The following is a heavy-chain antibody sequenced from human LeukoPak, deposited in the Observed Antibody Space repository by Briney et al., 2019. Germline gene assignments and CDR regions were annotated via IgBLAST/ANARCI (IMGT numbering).Heavy chain of an antibody. J-gene: IGHJ4*02. V-gene: IGHV4-34*01. D-gene: IGHD2-15*01. CDR2: INHSGST. CDR3: ARYCSGGSCSMYYFDY. Sequence: PSETLSLTCAVYGGSFSGYYWSWIRQPPGKGLEWIGEINHSGSTNYSPSLKSRVTISVDTSKNQFSLKLSSVTAADTAVYYCARYCSGGSCSMYYFDYWGQGTLVTVSS. CDR1: GGSFSGYY.